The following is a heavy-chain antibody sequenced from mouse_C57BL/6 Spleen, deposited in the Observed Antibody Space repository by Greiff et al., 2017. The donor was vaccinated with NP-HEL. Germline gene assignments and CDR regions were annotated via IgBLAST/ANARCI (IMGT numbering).Heavy chain of an antibody. CDR3: ARPSYPGYCDY. V-gene: IGHV5-17*01. CDR1: GFTFSDYG. Sequence: EVKLVESGGGLVKPGGSLKLSCAASGFTFSDYGMHWVRQGPEKGLEWVAYISSGSSTIYYADTVKGRFTISRDNAKNTLFLQMTSLRAEDTAMYYCARPSYPGYCDYWGQGTTLTVSS. J-gene: IGHJ2*01. CDR2: ISSGSSTI. D-gene: IGHD2-10*01.